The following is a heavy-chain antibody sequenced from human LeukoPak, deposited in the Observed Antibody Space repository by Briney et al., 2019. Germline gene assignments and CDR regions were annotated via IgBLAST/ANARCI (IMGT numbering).Heavy chain of an antibody. V-gene: IGHV1-2*02. CDR2: INPSSGGT. D-gene: IGHD3-3*01. CDR1: GYAFTGYY. CDR3: ARGTYDFWSGRNAFDI. Sequence: ASVKVSCKASGYAFTGYYMHWVRQAPGQGLEWMGWINPSSGGTNYAQKFQGRVTMTRDTSISTAYMELSRLRSDDTAVYYCARGTYDFWSGRNAFDIWGQGTMVTVSS. J-gene: IGHJ3*02.